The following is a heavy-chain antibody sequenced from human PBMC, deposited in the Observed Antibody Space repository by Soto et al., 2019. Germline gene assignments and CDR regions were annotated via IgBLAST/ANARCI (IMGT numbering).Heavy chain of an antibody. CDR2: ISYDGSNK. Sequence: QVQLVESGGGVVQPGRSLRLSCAASGFTFSSYGMHWVRQAPGKGLEWVAVISYDGSNKYYADSVKGRFTISRDNSKNTLYLQMNSLRAEDTAVYYCAKDWNLYRGPFDPWGQGTLVTVSS. CDR3: AKDWNLYRGPFDP. V-gene: IGHV3-30*18. D-gene: IGHD1-1*01. J-gene: IGHJ5*02. CDR1: GFTFSSYG.